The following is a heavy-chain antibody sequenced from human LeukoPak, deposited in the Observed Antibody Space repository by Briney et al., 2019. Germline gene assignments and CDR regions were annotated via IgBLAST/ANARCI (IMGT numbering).Heavy chain of an antibody. J-gene: IGHJ4*02. CDR1: GYTFTGYG. V-gene: IGHV1-18*01. CDR3: ARCILATCRYLPSFDF. CDR2: ITTYNGNT. D-gene: IGHD3-3*02. Sequence: ASVKVSCKASGYTFTGYGISWVRQAPGQGLEWMGLITTYNGNTNFAQKVQGRVTMTTDTSTSTAYMELRSLRSDDTAVYSCARCILATCRYLPSFDFWGQGTLVTVSS.